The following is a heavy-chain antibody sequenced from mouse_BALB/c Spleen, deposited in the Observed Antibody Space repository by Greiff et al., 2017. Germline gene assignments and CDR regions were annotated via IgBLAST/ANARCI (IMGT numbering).Heavy chain of an antibody. CDR2: IWAGGST. CDR1: GFSLTSYG. V-gene: IGHV2-9*02. Sequence: QVQLKQSGPGLVAPSQSLSITCTVSGFSLTSYGVHWVRQPPGKGLEWLGVIWAGGSTNYNSALMSRLSISKDNSKSQVFLKMNSLQTDDTAMYYCARLRRGYYAMDYWGQGTSVTVSS. J-gene: IGHJ4*01. D-gene: IGHD2-12*01. CDR3: ARLRRGYYAMDY.